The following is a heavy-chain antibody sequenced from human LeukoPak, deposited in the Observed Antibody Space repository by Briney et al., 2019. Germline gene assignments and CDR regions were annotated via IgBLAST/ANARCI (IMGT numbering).Heavy chain of an antibody. CDR1: GGSISNYF. CDR3: AREVRVLEWLSYYFDY. Sequence: SETLSLTCTVSGGSISNYFWSWIRQPPGKGLEWIGYIYYSGTTSYNPSLKSRVTISVDTSKNQFSLKLSSVTAADTAVYYCAREVRVLEWLSYYFDYWGQGTLVTVSS. CDR2: IYYSGTT. J-gene: IGHJ4*02. D-gene: IGHD3-3*01. V-gene: IGHV4-59*12.